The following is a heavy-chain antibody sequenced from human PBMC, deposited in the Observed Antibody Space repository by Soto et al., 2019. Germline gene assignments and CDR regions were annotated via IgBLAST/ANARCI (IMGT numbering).Heavy chain of an antibody. V-gene: IGHV3-30*18. CDR1: GFTFSSYG. Sequence: QVQLVESGGGVVQPGRSLRLSCAASGFTFSSYGMHWVRQAPGKGLEWVAVISYDGSNKYYADSVKGRFTISRDNSKNTLYLQMNSLRAEDTAVYYCAKDGAGYGDPRYYYYGMDVLGQGTTVTVSS. CDR3: AKDGAGYGDPRYYYYGMDV. D-gene: IGHD4-17*01. J-gene: IGHJ6*02. CDR2: ISYDGSNK.